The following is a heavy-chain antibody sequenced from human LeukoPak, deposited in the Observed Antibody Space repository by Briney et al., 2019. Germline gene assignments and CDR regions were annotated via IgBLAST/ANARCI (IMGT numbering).Heavy chain of an antibody. CDR2: ISGSGGST. D-gene: IGHD2-15*01. CDR1: GFTFSSYA. Sequence: PGGSLRLSCAASGFTFSSYAMSWVRQAPGKGLEWVSAISGSGGSTYYADSVKGRFTISRDNSKNTLYLQMNSPRAEDTAVYYCAKSGVAATWFAWFDPWGQGTLVTVSS. V-gene: IGHV3-23*01. J-gene: IGHJ5*02. CDR3: AKSGVAATWFAWFDP.